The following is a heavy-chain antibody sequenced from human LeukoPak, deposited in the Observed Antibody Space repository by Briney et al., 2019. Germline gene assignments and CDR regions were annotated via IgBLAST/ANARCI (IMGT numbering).Heavy chain of an antibody. CDR2: IYRGGST. Sequence: GGSLRLSCSASGFTVGSNYMSWVRQAPGKGLEWVSIIYRGGSTNYADSVKGRFTISRDTSKNTLYLQMNSLRAEDTAVYYCARHPAEGDYWGQGTLVTVSS. J-gene: IGHJ4*02. V-gene: IGHV3-66*04. CDR1: GFTVGSNY. CDR3: ARHPAEGDY. D-gene: IGHD2-15*01.